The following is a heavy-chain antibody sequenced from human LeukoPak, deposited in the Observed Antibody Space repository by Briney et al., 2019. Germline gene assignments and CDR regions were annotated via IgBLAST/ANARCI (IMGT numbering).Heavy chain of an antibody. D-gene: IGHD5-12*01. Sequence: GGSLRLSCAASGFTFNNAWMSWVRQAPGKGPEWVGRIKSKTDGGKTDYAAPVKGRFTISRDDSKNTLYLRMNSLKTEDTAVYYCTTLYSGYDFTRLDYWGQGTLVTVSS. CDR1: GFTFNNAW. CDR2: IKSKTDGGKT. J-gene: IGHJ4*02. CDR3: TTLYSGYDFTRLDY. V-gene: IGHV3-15*01.